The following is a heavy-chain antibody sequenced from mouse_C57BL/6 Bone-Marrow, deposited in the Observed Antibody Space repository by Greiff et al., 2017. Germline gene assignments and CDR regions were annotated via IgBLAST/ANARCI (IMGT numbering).Heavy chain of an antibody. CDR1: GYTFTSYW. D-gene: IGHD2-4*01. CDR2: IYPSDSET. Sequence: QVQLQQPGAELVRPGSSVKLSCKASGYTFTSYWMDWVKQRPGQGLEWIGNIYPSDSETHYNQKFKDKATLTVDKSSSKAYMQLSSLTSEDSAVYYCARGFYYDYEGDYYFDYWGQGTTLTVSS. J-gene: IGHJ2*01. CDR3: ARGFYYDYEGDYYFDY. V-gene: IGHV1-61*01.